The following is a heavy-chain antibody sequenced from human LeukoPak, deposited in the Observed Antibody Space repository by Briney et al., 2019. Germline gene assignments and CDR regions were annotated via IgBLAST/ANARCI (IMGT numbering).Heavy chain of an antibody. J-gene: IGHJ3*02. Sequence: SETLSLTCAVSGGSISSGGYSWSWIRQPPGKGLEWIGYIYHSGSTYYNPSLKSRVTISVDRSKNQFSLKLSSVTAADTAVYYCASGPIRYCSGGSCYPDAFDIWGQGTVVTVSS. CDR1: GGSISSGGYS. CDR2: IYHSGST. D-gene: IGHD2-15*01. CDR3: ASGPIRYCSGGSCYPDAFDI. V-gene: IGHV4-30-2*01.